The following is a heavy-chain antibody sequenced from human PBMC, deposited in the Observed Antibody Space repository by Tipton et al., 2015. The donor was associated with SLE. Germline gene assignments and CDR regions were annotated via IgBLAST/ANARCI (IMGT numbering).Heavy chain of an antibody. CDR2: INPNSGGT. Sequence: QLVQSGAEVKKPGASVKVSCKASGYTFTGYYMHWVRQAPGQGLEWMGRINPNSGGTNYAQKFQGRVTMTRDTSISTAYMELSRLRSDDTAVYYCARGPPGYCSSTSCPYYFDYWGQGALVTVSS. V-gene: IGHV1-2*06. D-gene: IGHD2-2*03. CDR3: ARGPPGYCSSTSCPYYFDY. J-gene: IGHJ4*02. CDR1: GYTFTGYY.